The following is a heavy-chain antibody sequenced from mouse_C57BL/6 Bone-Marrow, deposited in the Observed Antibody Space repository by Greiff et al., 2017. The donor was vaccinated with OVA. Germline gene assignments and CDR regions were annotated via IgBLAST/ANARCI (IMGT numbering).Heavy chain of an antibody. CDR2: IYPGGGYT. V-gene: IGHV1-63*01. CDR1: GYTFTNYW. J-gene: IGHJ2*01. D-gene: IGHD1-1*01. Sequence: QVQLQPSGAELVRPGTSVKMSCKASGYTFTNYWIGWAKQRPGHGLEWIGDIYPGGGYTNYNEKFKGKATLTADKSSSTAYMQFSSLTSEDSAIYYCARDYYGSSYGYFDYWGQGTTLTVSS. CDR3: ARDYYGSSYGYFDY.